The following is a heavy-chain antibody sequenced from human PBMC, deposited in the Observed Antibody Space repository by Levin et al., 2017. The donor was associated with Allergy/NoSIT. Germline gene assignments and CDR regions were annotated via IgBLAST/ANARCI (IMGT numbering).Heavy chain of an antibody. Sequence: GESLKISCAASGFTFSNYAMSWVRQAPGKGLEWVAGFRDTHYTNYADSVTGRFSISRDNSRNMFYLQMNSLRAEDTAVYFCARFARPAGVYDSSDSYEIWGPGTMVTVSS. CDR3: ARFARPAGVYDSSDSYEI. CDR1: GFTFSNYA. D-gene: IGHD5/OR15-5a*01. V-gene: IGHV3-23*01. CDR2: FRDTHYT. J-gene: IGHJ3*02.